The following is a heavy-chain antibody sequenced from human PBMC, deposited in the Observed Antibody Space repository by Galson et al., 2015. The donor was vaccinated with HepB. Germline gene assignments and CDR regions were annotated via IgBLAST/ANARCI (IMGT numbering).Heavy chain of an antibody. Sequence: TLSLTCTVSGGSISNSYWNWIRQPPGKGLEWIGYIFYSGNTNYNPSLKSRVTISVGTSKNQFSLNLKSVTAADTAVYYCARTSIEHDYSDYEGDWYFDLWGRGTLVTFSS. CDR3: ARTSIEHDYSDYEGDWYFDL. CDR1: GGSISNSY. CDR2: IFYSGNT. V-gene: IGHV4-59*08. J-gene: IGHJ2*01. D-gene: IGHD4-11*01.